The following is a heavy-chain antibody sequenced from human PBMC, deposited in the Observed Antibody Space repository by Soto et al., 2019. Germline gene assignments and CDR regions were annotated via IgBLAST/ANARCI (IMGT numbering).Heavy chain of an antibody. J-gene: IGHJ6*02. Sequence: EVQLVESGGGLVQPGGSLRLSCEASGFTFRNYDMHWVRQGTGKGLEWVSGISAAGDPDYADSVKGRFTISRENAQNSFFLQMNSLRGGDTAVYYCARTDRDFYGLDVWGQGTTVIVSS. V-gene: IGHV3-13*05. CDR1: GFTFRNYD. CDR2: ISAAGDP. CDR3: ARTDRDFYGLDV.